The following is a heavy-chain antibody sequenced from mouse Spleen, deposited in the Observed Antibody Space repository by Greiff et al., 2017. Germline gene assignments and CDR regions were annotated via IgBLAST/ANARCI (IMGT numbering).Heavy chain of an antibody. CDR1: GFTFSSYA. J-gene: IGHJ3*01. V-gene: IGHV5-9-4*01. CDR3: ATSTMINGFAY. CDR2: ISSGGSYT. Sequence: EVNVVESGGGLVKPGGSLKLSCAASGFTFSSYAMSWVRQSPEKRLEWVAEISSGGSYTYYPDTVTGRFTISRDNAKNTLYLEMSSLRSEDTAMYYCATSTMINGFAYWGQGTLVTVSA. D-gene: IGHD2-4*01.